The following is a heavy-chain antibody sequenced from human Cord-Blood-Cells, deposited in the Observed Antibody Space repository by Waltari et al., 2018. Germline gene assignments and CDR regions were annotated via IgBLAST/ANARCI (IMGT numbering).Heavy chain of an antibody. CDR3: AFWSGYRLAFDY. J-gene: IGHJ4*02. Sequence: QVHLVQSGAEVKKPGSSVKVSCKAFGGPFSSYAISWVRQAPGKGLEWMGRIVPIVGIANCEQKFQGRVTSTADKSTSTAYIELSSLRYEDTAVYYCAFWSGYRLAFDYWGQGSLVTVSS. V-gene: IGHV1-69*09. D-gene: IGHD3-3*01. CDR1: GGPFSSYA. CDR2: IVPIVGIA.